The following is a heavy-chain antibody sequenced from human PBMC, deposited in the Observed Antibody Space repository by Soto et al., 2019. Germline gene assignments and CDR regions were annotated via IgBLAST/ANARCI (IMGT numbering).Heavy chain of an antibody. J-gene: IGHJ6*01. D-gene: IGHD2-8*01. V-gene: IGHV5-10-1*01. Sequence: EXLKISCAVSGYRFSSYWISWVRQMPGKGLEWMGRIDPSDSYTNYSPSFQGHVTISADKSISTAYLQWSSLKASDTAMYYCARRTSGMDVWGQGTTVTVS. CDR1: GYRFSSYW. CDR2: IDPSDSYT. CDR3: ARRTSGMDV.